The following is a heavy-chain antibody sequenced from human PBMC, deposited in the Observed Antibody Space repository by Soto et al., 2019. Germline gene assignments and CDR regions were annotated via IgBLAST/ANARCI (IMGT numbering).Heavy chain of an antibody. J-gene: IGHJ1*01. CDR3: AREPPLIAAAGPPQYFQH. Sequence: ASVKVSCKASGYTFTSYGISWVRQAPGQGLEWMGWISAYNGNTNYAQKLQGRVTMTTDTSTSTAYMELRSLRSDDTAVYYCAREPPLIAAAGPPQYFQHWGQGTLVTVSS. V-gene: IGHV1-18*01. CDR2: ISAYNGNT. CDR1: GYTFTSYG. D-gene: IGHD6-13*01.